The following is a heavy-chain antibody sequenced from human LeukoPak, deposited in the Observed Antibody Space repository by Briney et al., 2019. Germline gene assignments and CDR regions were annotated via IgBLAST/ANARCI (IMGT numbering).Heavy chain of an antibody. CDR2: ISSSGSTI. Sequence: GGSLRLSCETSGFTFVIHWMAWVRQAPGKGLEWVSYISSSGSTIYYADSVKGRFTIPRDNAKNSLYLQMNSLRAEDTAVYYCAELGITMIGGVWGKGTTVTISS. CDR1: GFTFVIHW. V-gene: IGHV3-48*03. J-gene: IGHJ6*04. CDR3: AELGITMIGGV. D-gene: IGHD3-10*02.